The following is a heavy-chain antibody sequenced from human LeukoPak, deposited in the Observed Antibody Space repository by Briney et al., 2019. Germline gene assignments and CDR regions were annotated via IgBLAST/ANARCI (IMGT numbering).Heavy chain of an antibody. D-gene: IGHD3-22*01. J-gene: IGHJ4*02. V-gene: IGHV3-30*04. CDR3: ARDVSHYDRSGYSLDY. Sequence: GGSLRLSCAASGFIFSTYAIHWVRQAPGKGLEWVAVISYDGRNKYYADSVKGRFSISRDNSKNTLSLQMNSLRTEDTALYYCARDVSHYDRSGYSLDYWGQGTLVTVSS. CDR1: GFIFSTYA. CDR2: ISYDGRNK.